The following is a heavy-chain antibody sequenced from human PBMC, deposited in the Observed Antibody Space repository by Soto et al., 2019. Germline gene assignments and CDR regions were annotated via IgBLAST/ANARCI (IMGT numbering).Heavy chain of an antibody. CDR2: ISAYNGNT. V-gene: IGHV1-18*01. Sequence: QIQMVQSGAEVKKPGASVKVSCKASGYTFSSYHITWVRQAPGQGLEWMGWISAYNGNTNYAQNLQGRVTMTTDPSTSTAYMELRSLRSDDTAVYYCARDLPPVDYWGQGTLVTVSS. CDR3: ARDLPPVDY. J-gene: IGHJ4*02. CDR1: GYTFSSYH.